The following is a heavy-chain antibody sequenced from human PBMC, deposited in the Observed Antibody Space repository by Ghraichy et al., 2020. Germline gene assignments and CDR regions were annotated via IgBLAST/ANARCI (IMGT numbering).Heavy chain of an antibody. V-gene: IGHV4-31*03. CDR2: IYYIGST. D-gene: IGHD2-15*01. CDR1: GGSISSGGYY. CDR3: ARGLRAATLPTYYFDY. J-gene: IGHJ4*02. Sequence: SETLSLTCTLSGGSISSGGYYWSWIRQHPGKGLEWIGYIYYIGSTYYNPSLKSRVTISVDTSKNQFSLKLSSVTAADTAVYYCARGLRAATLPTYYFDYWGQGTLVTGSS.